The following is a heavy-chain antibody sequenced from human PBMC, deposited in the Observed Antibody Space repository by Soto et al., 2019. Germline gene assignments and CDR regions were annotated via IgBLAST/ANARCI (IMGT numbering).Heavy chain of an antibody. CDR2: IWYDGSNK. V-gene: IGHV3-33*01. D-gene: IGHD3-22*01. J-gene: IGHJ6*02. CDR1: GFTFSSYG. Sequence: QVQLVESGGGVVQPGRSLRLSCAASGFTFSSYGMHWVRQAPGKGLEWVAVIWYDGSNKYYADSVKGRFTISRDNSKNTLYLQMNSLRAEDTAVYYCAREEYYDSSAPKGYYYYGMDVWGQGTTVTVSS. CDR3: AREEYYDSSAPKGYYYYGMDV.